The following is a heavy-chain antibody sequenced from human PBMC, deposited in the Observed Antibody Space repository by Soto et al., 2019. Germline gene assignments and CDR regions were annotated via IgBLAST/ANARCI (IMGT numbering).Heavy chain of an antibody. CDR1: GGSFSGYY. CDR3: ARSGPAAIRYYYYYYGMDV. CDR2: INHSGST. V-gene: IGHV4-34*01. D-gene: IGHD2-2*02. Sequence: ETLSLTCAVYGGSFSGYYWSWIRQPPGKGLEWIGEINHSGSTNYNPSLKSRVTISVDTSKNQFSLKLSSVTAADTAVYYCARSGPAAIRYYYYYYGMDVWGQGTTVTVSS. J-gene: IGHJ6*02.